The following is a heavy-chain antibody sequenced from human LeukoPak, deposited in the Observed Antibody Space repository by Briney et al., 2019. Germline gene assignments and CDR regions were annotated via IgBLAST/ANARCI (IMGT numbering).Heavy chain of an antibody. D-gene: IGHD6-13*01. CDR2: INAGNGST. CDR3: ARAAAGILDY. CDR1: GYTFTSYA. J-gene: IGHJ4*02. V-gene: IGHV1-3*01. Sequence: ASVKVSCKASGYTFTSYAMHWVRQAPGQRLEWMGWINAGNGSTKYSQKFQGRVTITRDTSASTAYMELSSLRSEDTAVYYCARAAAGILDYWGLGTLVTVSS.